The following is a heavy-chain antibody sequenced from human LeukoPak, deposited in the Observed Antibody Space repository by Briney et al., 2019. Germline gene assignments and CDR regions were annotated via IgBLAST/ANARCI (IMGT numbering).Heavy chain of an antibody. Sequence: GGSLRLSRAASGFTLSSYWMSWVRQAPGRGLEGVANIKQDGSEKYYADSVRGRFTNSGDNAKISLYLQMNSLTDEATDVYYCARDRGLDYDFWSGYYPLDYWGQGTLVTVSS. CDR1: GFTLSSYW. D-gene: IGHD3-3*01. J-gene: IGHJ4*02. V-gene: IGHV3-7*01. CDR3: ARDRGLDYDFWSGYYPLDY. CDR2: IKQDGSEK.